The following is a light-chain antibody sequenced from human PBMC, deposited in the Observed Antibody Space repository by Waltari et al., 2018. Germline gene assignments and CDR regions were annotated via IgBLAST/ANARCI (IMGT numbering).Light chain of an antibody. CDR2: KTT. Sequence: QSVLTQPPSASGTPGQSVTISCSGGSTNIGTNYVYWYQQLPGGAPKLLISKTTHLPSGVPDRFSGSKSGTSASLAISGLRSEDEADYYCAAWDDSLYVALFGGGTKLTVL. J-gene: IGLJ3*02. V-gene: IGLV1-47*01. CDR1: STNIGTNY. CDR3: AAWDDSLYVAL.